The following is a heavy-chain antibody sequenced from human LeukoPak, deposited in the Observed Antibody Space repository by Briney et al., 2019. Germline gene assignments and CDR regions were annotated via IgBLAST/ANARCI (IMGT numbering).Heavy chain of an antibody. CDR1: GVAIICFH. CDR2: IYYTGST. CDR3: LSLDFCGSCSYYGFDR. J-gene: IGHJ4*02. Sequence: SETLSLTSSGSGVAIICFHWIWLRQPPGKGLEWIGYIYYTGSTNYNPSLKSRVTISVDTSKNQFSLKLSSVTAADTAVYYCLSLDFCGSCSYYGFDRWGQGTLVTVSS. D-gene: IGHD3-10*01. V-gene: IGHV4-59*08.